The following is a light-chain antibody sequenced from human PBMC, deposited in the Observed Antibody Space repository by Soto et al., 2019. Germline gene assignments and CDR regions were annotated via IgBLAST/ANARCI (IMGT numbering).Light chain of an antibody. J-gene: IGKJ1*01. CDR1: QSISSW. CDR2: KAS. V-gene: IGKV1-5*03. CDR3: QQYNSYSWT. Sequence: DIQSTQAPSSLPASVVDRVTITCPGSQSISSWLAWYQQKPGKAPKLLIYKASSLESGVPSRFSGSGSGTEFTLTISSLQPDDFATYYCQQYNSYSWTFGQGTKVDI.